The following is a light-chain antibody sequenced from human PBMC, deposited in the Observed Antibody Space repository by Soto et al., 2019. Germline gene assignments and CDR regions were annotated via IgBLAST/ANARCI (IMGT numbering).Light chain of an antibody. J-gene: IGLJ3*02. CDR2: LNSDGSH. Sequence: QPVLTQSPSASASLGASVTLTCTLSSGHSSYAIAWHQQQPEKGPRYLMKLNSDGSHSKGDGIPDRFSGSSSGAERYLTISSLQSEDEADYYCQTWDTGILVVFGGGTKLTVL. CDR1: SGHSSYA. CDR3: QTWDTGILVV. V-gene: IGLV4-69*01.